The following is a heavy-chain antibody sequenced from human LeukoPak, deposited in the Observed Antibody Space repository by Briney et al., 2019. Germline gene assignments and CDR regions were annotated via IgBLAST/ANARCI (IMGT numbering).Heavy chain of an antibody. CDR3: ARGGGLDVRDGYNFDY. V-gene: IGHV1-2*02. CDR1: GYTFTGYY. Sequence: ASVKVSCKASGYTFTGYYKHWVRQAPGQGLEWMGWINPNSGGTNYAQKFQGRVTMTRDTSISTAYMELSRLRSDDTAVYYCARGGGLDVRDGYNFDYWGQGTLVTVSS. J-gene: IGHJ4*02. D-gene: IGHD5-24*01. CDR2: INPNSGGT.